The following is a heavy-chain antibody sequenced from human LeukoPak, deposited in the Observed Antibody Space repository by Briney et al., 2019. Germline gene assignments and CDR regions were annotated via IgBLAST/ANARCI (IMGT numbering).Heavy chain of an antibody. D-gene: IGHD3-3*01. V-gene: IGHV4-59*01. CDR2: FYYSGST. J-gene: IGHJ4*02. Sequence: SETLSLTCSVSGDSIGSNYWTWIRQTPGKGLEWIGHFYYSGSTNYNPSLKSRVTISADTSKNQFSLKLTSVTAADTAVYYCANRDGVYWGQGILVTVSS. CDR3: ANRDGVY. CDR1: GDSIGSNY.